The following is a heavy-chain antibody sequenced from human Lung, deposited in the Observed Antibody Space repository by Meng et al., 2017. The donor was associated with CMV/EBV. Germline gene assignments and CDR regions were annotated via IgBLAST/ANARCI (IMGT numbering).Heavy chain of an antibody. V-gene: IGHV3-43D*03. CDR3: AKDLEIFGEVPN. CDR2: ISWDGYAT. Sequence: ESLKISCAASGFTFDNYAMHWVRQAPGKGLEWVSLISWDGYATYYAESVRGRFTISRDNRKNSLYLQMNSLRAEDTALYYCAKDLEIFGEVPNWGQGTLVTVSS. CDR1: GFTFDNYA. D-gene: IGHD3-10*01. J-gene: IGHJ4*02.